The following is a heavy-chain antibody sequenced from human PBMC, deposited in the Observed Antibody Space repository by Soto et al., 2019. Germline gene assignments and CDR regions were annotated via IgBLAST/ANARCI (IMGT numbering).Heavy chain of an antibody. J-gene: IGHJ4*02. CDR2: INTGNGNT. V-gene: IGHV1-3*04. CDR1: GYTFTNHA. CDR3: ARSGGWAYCGDVCYSFDS. Sequence: QVQLVQSGAEEKKPGASVKVSCKASGYTFTNHAMHWVRQAPGQRLEWMGWINTGNGNTKYSQKFQDRVTITRDTSANTAYMELGSRTSEDTAVYYCARSGGWAYCGDVCYSFDSWGQGTLVTVSS. D-gene: IGHD2-21*02.